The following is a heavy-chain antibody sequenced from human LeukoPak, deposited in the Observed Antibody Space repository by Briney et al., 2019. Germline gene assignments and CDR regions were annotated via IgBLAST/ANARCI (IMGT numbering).Heavy chain of an antibody. CDR2: INPNSGGT. J-gene: IGHJ4*02. CDR3: ARSPVLRYFDWLFYFDY. CDR1: GYTFTGYY. Sequence: ASVKVSCKASGYTFTGYYMHWVRQAPGQGLEWRGWINPNSGGTNYAQKFQGWVTMTRDTSISTAYMELSRLRSDDTAVYYCARSPVLRYFDWLFYFDYWGQGTLVTVSS. V-gene: IGHV1-2*04. D-gene: IGHD3-9*01.